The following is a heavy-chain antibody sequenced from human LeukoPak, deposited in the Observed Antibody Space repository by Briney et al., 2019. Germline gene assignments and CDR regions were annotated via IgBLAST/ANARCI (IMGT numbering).Heavy chain of an antibody. CDR1: GFTLSSYA. Sequence: GGSLRLSCAASGFTLSSYAMSWVRQAPGKGLEWVSAISGSGGSTYYADSVKGRFTISRDNSKNTLYLQMNSLRAEDTAVYYCAKTKRSGPAHFDYWGQGTLVTVSS. CDR3: AKTKRSGPAHFDY. V-gene: IGHV3-23*01. J-gene: IGHJ4*02. D-gene: IGHD3-10*01. CDR2: ISGSGGST.